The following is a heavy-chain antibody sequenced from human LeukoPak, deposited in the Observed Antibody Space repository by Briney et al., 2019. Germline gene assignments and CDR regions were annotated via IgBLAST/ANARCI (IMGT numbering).Heavy chain of an antibody. J-gene: IGHJ4*02. Sequence: GGSLRLSCAASGFTFDDYGMSWVRQAPGKGLEWVSGINWNGGSTGYADSVKGRFTISRDNAKNALYLQMNSLTVEDTAFYYCARLGGYCSGGNVCYFHYWGQGTLVTVSS. D-gene: IGHD2-15*01. CDR2: INWNGGST. V-gene: IGHV3-20*04. CDR3: ARLGGYCSGGNVCYFHY. CDR1: GFTFDDYG.